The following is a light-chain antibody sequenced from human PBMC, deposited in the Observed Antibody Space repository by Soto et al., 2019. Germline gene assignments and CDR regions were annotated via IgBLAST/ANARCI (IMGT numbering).Light chain of an antibody. J-gene: IGLJ1*01. Sequence: QPVLTQPPSVSAAPGQKVTISCSGSNSNIGNNYVSWYQQLPGTAPKLLIYDNNKRPSGIPDRFSGSKSGASATLGITGLQTGDEADYYCATWDTSLSAGVFGTGTKLTVL. CDR3: ATWDTSLSAGV. V-gene: IGLV1-51*01. CDR2: DNN. CDR1: NSNIGNNY.